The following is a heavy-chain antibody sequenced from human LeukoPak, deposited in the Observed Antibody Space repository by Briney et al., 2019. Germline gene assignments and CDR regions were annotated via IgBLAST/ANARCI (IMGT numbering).Heavy chain of an antibody. CDR3: ARSLSGGKNDY. CDR1: GFTFSSYA. CDR2: ISYDGSNK. J-gene: IGHJ4*02. Sequence: AGGSLRLSCAASGFTFSSYAMHWVRQAPGKGLEWVAVISYDGSNKYYADSVKGRFTISRDNSKNTLYLQMNSLRAEDTAVYYCARSLSGGKNDYWGQGTLVTVSS. D-gene: IGHD3-10*01. V-gene: IGHV3-30-3*01.